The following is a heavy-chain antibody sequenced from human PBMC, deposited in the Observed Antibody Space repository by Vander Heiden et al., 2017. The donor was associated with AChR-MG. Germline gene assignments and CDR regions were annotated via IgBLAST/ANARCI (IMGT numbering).Heavy chain of an antibody. D-gene: IGHD6-19*01. CDR2: IYGGGST. J-gene: IGHJ3*02. V-gene: IGHV3-53*01. Sequence: EVQLVASGGGLIQPGGSLRLSCAASGPTVSNNYMTWVRQAPGKGLEWVSVIYGGGSTYYADSVKGRFTISRDSSKNTLYLQMSSLSVDDTAVYYCARFSPVAAVDIWGQGTKVTVSS. CDR3: ARFSPVAAVDI. CDR1: GPTVSNNY.